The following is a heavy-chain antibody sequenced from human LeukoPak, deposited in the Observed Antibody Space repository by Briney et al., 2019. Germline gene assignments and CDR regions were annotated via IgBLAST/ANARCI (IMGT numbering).Heavy chain of an antibody. CDR1: GFTFSSYS. V-gene: IGHV3-48*01. CDR3: ARDRDGYYDSSGYYSPFDY. CDR2: ISSSSSTI. J-gene: IGHJ4*02. D-gene: IGHD3-22*01. Sequence: GGSLRLSCAASGFTFSSYSMNWVRQAPGKGLEWVSYISSSSSTIYYADSVKGRFTISRDNAKNSLYLQMNSLRAEDTAVYYCARDRDGYYDSSGYYSPFDYWGQGTLVTVSS.